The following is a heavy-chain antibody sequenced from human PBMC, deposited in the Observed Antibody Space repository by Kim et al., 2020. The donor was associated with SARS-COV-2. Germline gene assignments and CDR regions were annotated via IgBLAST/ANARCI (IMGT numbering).Heavy chain of an antibody. J-gene: IGHJ4*02. CDR2: ISSSSSYT. CDR1: GFTFSDYY. V-gene: IGHV3-11*03. D-gene: IGHD3-16*01. CDR3: ARMTRGGAWHRVFDY. Sequence: GGSLRLSCAASGFTFSDYYMSWIRQAPGKGLEWVSYISSSSSYTNYADSVKGRFTISRDNAKNSLYLQMNSLRAEDTAVYYCARMTRGGAWHRVFDYWGQGTLVTVSS.